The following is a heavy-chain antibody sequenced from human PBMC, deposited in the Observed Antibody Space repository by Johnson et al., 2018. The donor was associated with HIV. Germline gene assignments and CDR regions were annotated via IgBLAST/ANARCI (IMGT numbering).Heavy chain of an antibody. Sequence: VQLVESGGGVVQPGRSLRLSCAASGFTFSSYAMHWVRQAPGKGLEWVSVIYSSGSTYYADFVKDRFIISRDNSKNTLYLQMNSLRAEDTAVYYCARDQCTGDWGAFDLWGQGTLVTVSS. CDR1: GFTFSSYA. CDR2: IYSSGST. V-gene: IGHV3-66*01. D-gene: IGHD7-27*01. CDR3: ARDQCTGDWGAFDL. J-gene: IGHJ3*01.